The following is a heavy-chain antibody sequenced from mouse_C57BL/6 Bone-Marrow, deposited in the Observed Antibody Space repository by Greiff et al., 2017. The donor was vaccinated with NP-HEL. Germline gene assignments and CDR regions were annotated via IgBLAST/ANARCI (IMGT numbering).Heavy chain of an antibody. V-gene: IGHV5-17*01. J-gene: IGHJ4*01. CDR3: ASPYYYGSRGYAMDY. CDR2: ISSGSSTI. CDR1: GFTFSDYG. D-gene: IGHD1-1*01. Sequence: EVKVEESGGGLVKPGGSLKLSCAASGFTFSDYGMHWVRQAPEKGLEWVAYISSGSSTIYYADTVKGRFTITRDNAKNTLFLQMTSLRSEDTAMYYCASPYYYGSRGYAMDYWGQGTSVTVSS.